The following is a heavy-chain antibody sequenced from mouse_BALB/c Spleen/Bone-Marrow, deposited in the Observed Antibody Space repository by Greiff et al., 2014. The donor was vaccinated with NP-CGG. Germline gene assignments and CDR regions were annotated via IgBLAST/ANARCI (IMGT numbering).Heavy chain of an antibody. D-gene: IGHD2-14*01. CDR3: ARDRRYDLAWFAY. V-gene: IGHV7-3*02. Sequence: EVQVVESRGGLVQPGGSLRLSCATSGFTFTDYYMSWVRQPPGKALEWLGFIRNKANGYTTEYSASVKGRFTISRDNSQSILYLQMNTLRAEDSATYYCARDRRYDLAWFAYWGQGTLVTVSA. CDR1: GFTFTDYY. J-gene: IGHJ3*01. CDR2: IRNKANGYTT.